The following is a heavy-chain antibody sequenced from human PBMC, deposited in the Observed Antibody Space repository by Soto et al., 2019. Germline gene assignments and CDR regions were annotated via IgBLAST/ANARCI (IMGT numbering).Heavy chain of an antibody. Sequence: GGSLRLSCAASGFTFSSYAMSWVRQAPRKGLEWVSAITDSGFSTFYSDSVKGRFTISRDNSKNTLFLQMNSLRVEDTAVYYCAKELGKAATEPYDPWRQETLVTVSS. CDR2: ITDSGFST. D-gene: IGHD6-13*01. CDR3: AKELGKAATEPYDP. CDR1: GFTFSSYA. V-gene: IGHV3-23*01. J-gene: IGHJ5*02.